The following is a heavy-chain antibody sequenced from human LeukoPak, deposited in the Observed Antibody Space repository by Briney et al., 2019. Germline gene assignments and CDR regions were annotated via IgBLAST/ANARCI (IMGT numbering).Heavy chain of an antibody. D-gene: IGHD2-2*01. CDR3: ASLAWGYCSSTSCPY. CDR1: GGSFSGYY. CDR2: INHSGST. J-gene: IGHJ4*02. V-gene: IGHV4-34*01. Sequence: PSETLSLTCAVYGGSFSGYYWSWIRQPPGKGLEWIGEINHSGSTNYSPSLTSRVTISVDTSKNQFSLKLSSVTAADTAVYYCASLAWGYCSSTSCPYWGQGTLVTVSS.